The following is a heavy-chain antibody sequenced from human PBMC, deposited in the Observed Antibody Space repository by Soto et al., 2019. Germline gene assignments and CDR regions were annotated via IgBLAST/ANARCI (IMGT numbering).Heavy chain of an antibody. V-gene: IGHV5-10-1*01. J-gene: IGHJ6*02. Sequence: GESLKLACNGSGYSFTSYLISWVRQIPGKGLEWMGRIDPSDSYTNYSPSFQGHVTISADKPISTAYLQWSSLKASDTAMYYCARIVVVPAAIEYYYGMDVWGQGTTVTVSS. CDR1: GYSFTSYL. CDR3: ARIVVVPAAIEYYYGMDV. D-gene: IGHD2-2*02. CDR2: IDPSDSYT.